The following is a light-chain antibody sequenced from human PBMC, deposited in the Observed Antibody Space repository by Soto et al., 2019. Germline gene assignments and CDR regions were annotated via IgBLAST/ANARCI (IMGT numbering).Light chain of an antibody. V-gene: IGKV3-15*01. J-gene: IGKJ2*01. CDR2: GAS. CDR1: QSVSSN. Sequence: EIVMTQSPATLSVSPGERATLSCRASQSVSSNLAWYQQKPGQAPRLLIYGASTRATVIPGRFSGSGSVTDSTLSISSLQSDDVAVYYGQPDNNWPLAFGKGTKLEIK. CDR3: QPDNNWPLA.